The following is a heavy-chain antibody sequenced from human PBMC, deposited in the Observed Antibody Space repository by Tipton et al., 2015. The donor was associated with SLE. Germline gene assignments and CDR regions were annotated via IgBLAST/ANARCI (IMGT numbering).Heavy chain of an antibody. CDR3: AAPSGLGSWAFDI. CDR1: GGSISSYF. V-gene: IGHV4-59*08. D-gene: IGHD3/OR15-3a*01. J-gene: IGHJ3*02. Sequence: TLSLTCTVSGGSISSYFWSWIRQPPGKGLEWIGYIYYSGSTNYNPSLKSRVTISVGTSKKQFSLKLSSVTAADTAVYYCAAPSGLGSWAFDIWGQGTVVTVSS. CDR2: IYYSGST.